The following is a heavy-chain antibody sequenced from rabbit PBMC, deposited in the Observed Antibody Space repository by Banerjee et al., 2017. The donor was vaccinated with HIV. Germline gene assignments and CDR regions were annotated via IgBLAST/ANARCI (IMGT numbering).Heavy chain of an antibody. CDR1: GVSFSANSY. CDR3: VRDAGATLYGYFDLNF. CDR2: IDRLFGAA. Sequence: QEQLEESGGDLVKPEGSLTLTCTASGVSFSANSYICWVRQAPGKGLEWIGYIDRLFGAAYHASWVNGRFSISRENTQNTVSLQLNTLTVADTATYFCVRDAGATLYGYFDLNFWGPGTLVTVS. J-gene: IGHJ4*01. V-gene: IGHV1S45*01. D-gene: IGHD6-1*01.